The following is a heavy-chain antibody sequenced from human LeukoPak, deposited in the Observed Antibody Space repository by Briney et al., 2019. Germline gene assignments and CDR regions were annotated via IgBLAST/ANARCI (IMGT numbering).Heavy chain of an antibody. D-gene: IGHD1-26*01. Sequence: GGSLRLSCAACGFTFSSYAMHWVRQAPGKGLEWVAVISYDGSNKYYADSVKGRFTISRDNSKNTLYLQMNSLRAEDTAVYYCARGGVGATVYWGQGTLVTVSS. V-gene: IGHV3-30*01. J-gene: IGHJ4*02. CDR1: GFTFSSYA. CDR2: ISYDGSNK. CDR3: ARGGVGATVY.